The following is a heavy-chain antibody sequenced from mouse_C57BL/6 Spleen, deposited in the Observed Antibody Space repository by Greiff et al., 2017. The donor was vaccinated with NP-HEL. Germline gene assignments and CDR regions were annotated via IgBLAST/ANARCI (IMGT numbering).Heavy chain of an antibody. CDR2: INPNNGGT. Sequence: VQLQQSGPELVKPGASVKIPCKASGYTFTDYNMDWVKQSHGKSLEWIGDINPNNGGTIYNQKFKGKATLTVDKSSSTAYMELRSLTSEDTAVYYCARSYGYPFAYWGQGTLVTVSA. V-gene: IGHV1-18*01. D-gene: IGHD2-2*01. J-gene: IGHJ3*01. CDR1: GYTFTDYN. CDR3: ARSYGYPFAY.